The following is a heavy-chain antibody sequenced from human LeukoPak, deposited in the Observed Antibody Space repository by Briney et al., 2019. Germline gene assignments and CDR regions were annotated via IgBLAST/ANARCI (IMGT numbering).Heavy chain of an antibody. CDR3: ARPIYDFWSGCLGGWAFDI. CDR1: GGSISSYY. D-gene: IGHD3-3*01. V-gene: IGHV4-59*08. J-gene: IGHJ3*02. CDR2: IYYSGST. Sequence: PSETLSLTCTVSGGSISSYYWSWIRQPPGKGLEWIGYIYYSGSTNYNPSLKSRVTISVDTSKNQFSLKLSSVTAADTAVYYCARPIYDFWSGCLGGWAFDIWGQGTMVTVSS.